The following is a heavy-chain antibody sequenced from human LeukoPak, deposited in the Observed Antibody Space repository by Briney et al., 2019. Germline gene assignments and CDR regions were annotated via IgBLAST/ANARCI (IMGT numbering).Heavy chain of an antibody. CDR2: IIPIFGTA. J-gene: IGHJ5*02. CDR3: ARARCSGGSCYSGYWFDP. V-gene: IGHV1-69*05. Sequence: SVKVSCKASGGTFSSYAISWVRQAPGPGLEWMGGIIPIFGTANYAQKFQGRVTITTDESSSTAYMELSSLRSEDTAVYYCARARCSGGSCYSGYWFDPWGQGTLVTVSS. D-gene: IGHD2-15*01. CDR1: GGTFSSYA.